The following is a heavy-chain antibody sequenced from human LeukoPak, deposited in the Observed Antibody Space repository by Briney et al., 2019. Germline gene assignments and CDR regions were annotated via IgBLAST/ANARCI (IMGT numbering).Heavy chain of an antibody. J-gene: IGHJ6*02. D-gene: IGHD1-7*01. V-gene: IGHV3-15*04. Sequence: PGGSLRLSCAASGFTFNYGWVSWVRQVPGKGLEWVGQTVSEIDGGTTDYATPVKGRFTISRDDSKSTLYLQMNSLKIEDTAVYYCTTDEDWNYARKDVWGQGATVIVSS. CDR2: TVSEIDGGTT. CDR3: TTDEDWNYARKDV. CDR1: GFTFNYGW.